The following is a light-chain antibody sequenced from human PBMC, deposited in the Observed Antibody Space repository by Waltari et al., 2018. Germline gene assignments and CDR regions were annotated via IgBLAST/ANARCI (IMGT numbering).Light chain of an antibody. CDR3: MQARQTPWT. Sequence: DIVMTQSPLSLSVTPGEPASISCRSSQSLLHSSGNTFLDWYLQKPGQSPQLLMYLVSKRASGVPDRCSGSGSGTDFTRKISRVEAEDVGVYFCMQARQTPWTFGQGTRVEIK. V-gene: IGKV2-28*01. CDR1: QSLLHSSGNTF. J-gene: IGKJ1*01. CDR2: LVS.